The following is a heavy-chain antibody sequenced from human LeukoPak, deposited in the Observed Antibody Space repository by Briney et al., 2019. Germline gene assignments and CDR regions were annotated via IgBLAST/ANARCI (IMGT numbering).Heavy chain of an antibody. CDR1: GYTFTGYY. Sequence: GASVKVSCKASGYTFTGYYMHGVRQAPGQGLEWMGWINPNSGGTNYAQKFQGRVTITRDTSISTAYMELSRLRSDDTAVYYCARVKGWDSSGYYGNFDYWGQGTLVTVSS. J-gene: IGHJ4*02. V-gene: IGHV1-2*02. CDR3: ARVKGWDSSGYYGNFDY. D-gene: IGHD3-22*01. CDR2: INPNSGGT.